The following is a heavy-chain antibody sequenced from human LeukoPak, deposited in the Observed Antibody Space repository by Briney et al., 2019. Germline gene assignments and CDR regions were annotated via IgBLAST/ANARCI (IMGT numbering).Heavy chain of an antibody. CDR1: GYTFTSYA. V-gene: IGHV7-4-1*02. D-gene: IGHD3-22*01. CDR2: INTNTGNP. J-gene: IGHJ4*02. CDR3: AREGVSEDYYDSSGSTWSY. Sequence: ASVKVSCKASGYTFTSYAMNWVRQAPGQGLEWMGWINTNTGNPTYAQGFTGRFVFSLDTSVSTAYLQISSLKAEDTAVYYCAREGVSEDYYDSSGSTWSYWGQGTLVTVSS.